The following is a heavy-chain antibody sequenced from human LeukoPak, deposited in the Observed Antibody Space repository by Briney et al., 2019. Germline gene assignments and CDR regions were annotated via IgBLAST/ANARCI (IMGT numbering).Heavy chain of an antibody. J-gene: IGHJ6*04. V-gene: IGHV3-33*01. D-gene: IGHD5-12*01. Sequence: GGSLRLSCAASGFTFSSYGMHWVRQAPGKGREWVAVIWYDGSNKYYADSVKGRFTISRDNSKNTLYLQMNSLRAEETAVYYCARDIVATYYYYGMDVWGKGTTVTVSS. CDR3: ARDIVATYYYYGMDV. CDR2: IWYDGSNK. CDR1: GFTFSSYG.